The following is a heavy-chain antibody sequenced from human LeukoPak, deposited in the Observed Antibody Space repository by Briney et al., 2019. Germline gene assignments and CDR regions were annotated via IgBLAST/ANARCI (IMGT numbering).Heavy chain of an antibody. V-gene: IGHV3-23*01. J-gene: IGHJ3*02. D-gene: IGHD1-26*01. CDR3: ARGGSYLSAFDI. CDR1: GFTFSDYD. CDR2: ISGNSGSA. Sequence: GGSLRLSCAASGFTFSDYDMSWVRQAPGKGLEWVSGISGNSGSAYYADAVKGRFTISRDNSKNTLYLQMNSLRAEDTAVYYCARGGSYLSAFDIWGQGTMVTVSS.